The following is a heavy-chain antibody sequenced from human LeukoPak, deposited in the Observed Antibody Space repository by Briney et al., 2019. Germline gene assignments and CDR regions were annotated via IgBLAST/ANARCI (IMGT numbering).Heavy chain of an antibody. J-gene: IGHJ4*02. Sequence: PGRSLRLSCTASGVTFGDYAMSWGPQAPGKGVEGGGFIISKAYSGTTEYAASAKDRFTNSRDDSKSIAYLQMNSLKTEDTAVYYCTRGGVLYFDYWGQGTLVTVSS. CDR2: IISKAYSGTT. CDR3: TRGGVLYFDY. CDR1: GVTFGDYA. D-gene: IGHD3-16*01. V-gene: IGHV3-49*04.